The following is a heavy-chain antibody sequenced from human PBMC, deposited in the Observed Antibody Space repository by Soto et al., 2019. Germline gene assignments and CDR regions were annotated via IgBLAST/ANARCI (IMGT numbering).Heavy chain of an antibody. J-gene: IGHJ4*02. D-gene: IGHD2-21*02. CDR2: IIPIFGTA. Sequence: QVQLVQSGAEVKKPGSSVKVSCKASGGTFSSYAISWVRQAPGQGLEWMGGIIPIFGTANYAQKFQGRVTITAEKSTSTAYMELSSLRSEDTAVYYCAIGYCGGDCYPPYYLDYWGQGTLVTVSS. CDR3: AIGYCGGDCYPPYYLDY. V-gene: IGHV1-69*06. CDR1: GGTFSSYA.